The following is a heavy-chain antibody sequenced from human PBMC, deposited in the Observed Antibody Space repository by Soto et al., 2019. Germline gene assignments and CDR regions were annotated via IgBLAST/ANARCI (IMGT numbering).Heavy chain of an antibody. Sequence: GESLKISCKGFGYSFTTYWIGWVRQMPGKGLEWMGIINPRDSDTRYSPSFQGQVTISADKSINTAYLQWSSLKASDTAMYYCARPGSSSSDYWGQGTLVTVSS. CDR2: INPRDSDT. CDR3: ARPGSSSSDY. J-gene: IGHJ4*02. V-gene: IGHV5-51*01. D-gene: IGHD6-6*01. CDR1: GYSFTTYW.